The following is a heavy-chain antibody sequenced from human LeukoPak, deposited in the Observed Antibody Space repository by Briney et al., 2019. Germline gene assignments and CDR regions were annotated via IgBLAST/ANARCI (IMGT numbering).Heavy chain of an antibody. J-gene: IGHJ5*02. Sequence: GGSLRLSSAASGFTFSCFAIHWVRQAPGKGLEWEAGTSYDGNNKQYADSVKGRFTISRDNSKHTLYLQMNSLRVDDTAVYYCARDWSDYYDSSGYYYNWFDPWGQGTLVTVSS. CDR1: GFTFSCFA. D-gene: IGHD3-22*01. CDR3: ARDWSDYYDSSGYYYNWFDP. CDR2: TSYDGNNK. V-gene: IGHV3-30-3*01.